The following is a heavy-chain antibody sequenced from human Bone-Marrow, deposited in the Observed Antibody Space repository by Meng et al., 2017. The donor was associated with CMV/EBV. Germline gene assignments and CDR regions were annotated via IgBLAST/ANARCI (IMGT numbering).Heavy chain of an antibody. V-gene: IGHV1-18*01. Sequence: ASVKVSCKASGYTFTSYGISWVRQAPGQGLEWMGWISAYNGNTNYAQKLQGRVTMTTDTSTSTVYMELSSLRSEDTAVYYCARDILGEYFDPWGQGTLVTVSS. D-gene: IGHD3-16*01. CDR1: GYTFTSYG. CDR3: ARDILGEYFDP. J-gene: IGHJ5*02. CDR2: ISAYNGNT.